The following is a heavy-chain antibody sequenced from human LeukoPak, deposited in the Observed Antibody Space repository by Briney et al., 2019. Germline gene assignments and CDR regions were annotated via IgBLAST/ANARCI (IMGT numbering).Heavy chain of an antibody. CDR2: INHSGST. J-gene: IGHJ4*02. V-gene: IGHV4-34*01. CDR1: AGSFSGYY. D-gene: IGHD6-6*01. Sequence: SETLSLTCAVYAGSFSGYYWSWIRQPPGKGLQWTGEINHSGSTNYNPSLKSRVTISVDTSKNHFSLKLSSVTAADTAVYYCARGWLVVGAFDYWGKGTLVTVSS. CDR3: ARGWLVVGAFDY.